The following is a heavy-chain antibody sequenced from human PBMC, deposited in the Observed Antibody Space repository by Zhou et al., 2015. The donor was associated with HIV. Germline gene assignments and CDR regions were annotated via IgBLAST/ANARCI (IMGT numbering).Heavy chain of an antibody. J-gene: IGHJ4*02. CDR1: GGTFSSYA. D-gene: IGHD6-19*01. CDR3: ARDLYRAPQPYSSGWYGY. Sequence: QVQLVQSGAEVKKPGSSVKVSCKASGGTFSSYAISWVRQAPGQGLEWMGGIIPIFGTANYAQKFQGRVTITADESTSTAYMELSSLRSEDTAVYYCARDLYRAPQPYSSGWYGYWGQGNSGHRLL. V-gene: IGHV1-69*12. CDR2: IIPIFGTA.